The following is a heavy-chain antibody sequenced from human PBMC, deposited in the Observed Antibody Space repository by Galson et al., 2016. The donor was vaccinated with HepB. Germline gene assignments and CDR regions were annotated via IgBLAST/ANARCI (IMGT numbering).Heavy chain of an antibody. CDR1: GFTLGNYG. V-gene: IGHV3-53*01. CDR2: IYSGGST. Sequence: RLSCAGSGFTLGNYGMTWVRQAAGKAPEWISYIYSGGSTRYADSVKGRFTISRDTSKNTLYLQMNSLRAEDTAVYYCASAPTLGYWGQGTLVTVSS. D-gene: IGHD3-16*01. J-gene: IGHJ4*02. CDR3: ASAPTLGY.